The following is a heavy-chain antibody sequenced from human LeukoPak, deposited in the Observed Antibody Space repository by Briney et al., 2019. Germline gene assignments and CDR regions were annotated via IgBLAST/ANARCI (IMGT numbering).Heavy chain of an antibody. CDR1: GFAFSSYG. Sequence: PGRSLRLSCAASGFAFSSYGTHWVRRAPGKGLEWVGVISYDGSNKNYADSVKGRFTISTDNSKNTLYLQMNSLIAEDTAVYYCAKEGYWGQGTLVTVSS. CDR3: AKEGY. CDR2: ISYDGSNK. J-gene: IGHJ4*02. V-gene: IGHV3-30*18.